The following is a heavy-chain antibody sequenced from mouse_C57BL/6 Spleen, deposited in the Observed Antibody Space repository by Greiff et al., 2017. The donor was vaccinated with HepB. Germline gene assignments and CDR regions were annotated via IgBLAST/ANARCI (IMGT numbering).Heavy chain of an antibody. D-gene: IGHD1-1*01. CDR2: IYPRDGST. V-gene: IGHV1-85*01. J-gene: IGHJ3*01. Sequence: QVQLQQSGPELVKPGASVKLSCKASGYTFTSYDINWVKQRPGQGLEWIGWIYPRDGSTKYNEKFKGKATLTVDTSSSTAYMELHNLTSADSAVCLLSPILLRSRRPLGDRGQGTLVTI. CDR1: GYTFTSYD. CDR3: SPILLRSRRPLGD.